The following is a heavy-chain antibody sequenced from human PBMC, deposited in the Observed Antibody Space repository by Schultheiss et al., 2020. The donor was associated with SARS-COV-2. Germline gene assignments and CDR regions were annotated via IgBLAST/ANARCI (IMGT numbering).Heavy chain of an antibody. J-gene: IGHJ4*02. Sequence: GGSLRLSCAASGFTFSSYAMHWVRQAPGKGLEWVAVISYDGSNKYYADSVKGRFTISRDNSKNTLYLQMSSLRAEDTAVYYCVKSQRQYYFDYWGQGTLVTVSS. D-gene: IGHD1-1*01. V-gene: IGHV3-30-3*02. CDR2: ISYDGSNK. CDR1: GFTFSSYA. CDR3: VKSQRQYYFDY.